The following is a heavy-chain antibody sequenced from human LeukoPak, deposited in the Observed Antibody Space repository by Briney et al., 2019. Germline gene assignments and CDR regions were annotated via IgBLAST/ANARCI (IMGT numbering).Heavy chain of an antibody. CDR3: ARAGIVGATPMDY. CDR1: GYSFPSYV. Sequence: GASVTVSCKACGYSFPSYVINWVRQATGQGLEWMGWMNPNSGNKGYPQKFQGRVTMTRNTSISTAYMELSSLRSEDTAVYYCARAGIVGATPMDYWGQGTLVTVSS. V-gene: IGHV1-8*01. J-gene: IGHJ4*02. D-gene: IGHD1-26*01. CDR2: MNPNSGNK.